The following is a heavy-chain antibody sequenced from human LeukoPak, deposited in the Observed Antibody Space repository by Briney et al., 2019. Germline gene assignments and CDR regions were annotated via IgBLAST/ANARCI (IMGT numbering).Heavy chain of an antibody. Sequence: SETLSLTCTVSGGSISSYYWSWIRQPPGKGLEWIGYIYYSGSTNYNPSLKSRVTISVDTSKNQFSLKLSSVTAADTVVYYCARQPVGAARYFDYWGQGTLVTVSS. V-gene: IGHV4-59*01. J-gene: IGHJ4*02. CDR2: IYYSGST. D-gene: IGHD1-26*01. CDR1: GGSISSYY. CDR3: ARQPVGAARYFDY.